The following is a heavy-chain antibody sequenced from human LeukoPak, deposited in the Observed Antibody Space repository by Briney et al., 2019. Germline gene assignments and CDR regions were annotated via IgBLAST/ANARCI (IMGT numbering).Heavy chain of an antibody. CDR3: AKRAAVSGIVGPFDY. D-gene: IGHD6-19*01. J-gene: IGHJ4*02. Sequence: GGSLRLSCAVSGFSFSSFALSWVRQAPGKGLEWVSSISRSTETTLYADSVKGRFTISRDNSKNTGFLQMNNLGAEDTAVYYCAKRAAVSGIVGPFDYWGQGTLVTVSS. CDR1: GFSFSSFA. V-gene: IGHV3-23*01. CDR2: ISRSTETT.